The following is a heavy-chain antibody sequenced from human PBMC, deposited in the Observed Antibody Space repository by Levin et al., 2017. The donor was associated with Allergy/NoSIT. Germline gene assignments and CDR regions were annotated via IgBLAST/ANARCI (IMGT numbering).Heavy chain of an antibody. CDR1: GGSIVSAYY. CDR2: IYYTGTA. CDR3: ARGGIFSGFDI. D-gene: IGHD2-15*01. J-gene: IGHJ3*02. V-gene: IGHV4-30-4*01. Sequence: SQTLSLTCTVSGGSIVSAYYWTWIRQPPGMGLESIGYIYYTGTAYYNPSLKSRVTISVDTSNNLFSLELTSVTAADTAMYYCARGGIFSGFDIWGQGTMVTVSS.